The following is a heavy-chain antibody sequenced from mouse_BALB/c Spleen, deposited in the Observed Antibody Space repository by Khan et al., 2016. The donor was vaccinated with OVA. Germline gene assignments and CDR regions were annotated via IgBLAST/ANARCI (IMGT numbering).Heavy chain of an antibody. V-gene: IGHV9-3*02. J-gene: IGHJ4*01. Sequence: QIQLVQSGPELKKPGETVKISCKASGYTFTKYGMNWVKQAPGKGLKWMGWINTNTGEPNYAEEFKGRFAFSLETSASTAYLQINNLENEDTGTDFCARSRWLLPAMDYWGQGTSVTVSS. CDR3: ARSRWLLPAMDY. CDR2: INTNTGEP. D-gene: IGHD2-3*01. CDR1: GYTFTKYG.